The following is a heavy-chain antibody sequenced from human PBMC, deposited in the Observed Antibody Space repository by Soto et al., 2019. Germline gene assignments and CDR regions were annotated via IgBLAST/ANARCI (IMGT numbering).Heavy chain of an antibody. CDR1: GFTLIWYW. CDR2: IDSDGSDT. CDR3: AKVKGTTGGKGDPLDL. V-gene: IGHV3-74*01. Sequence: LRLSFTASGFTLIWYWMQWVRQAPGKGLVWVSHIDSDGSDTKYADSVKGRFTISRDNAKSTLYLQMNSLRVEDTAVYYCAKVKGTTGGKGDPLDLWGQGTLVTVSS. J-gene: IGHJ5*02. D-gene: IGHD2-8*02.